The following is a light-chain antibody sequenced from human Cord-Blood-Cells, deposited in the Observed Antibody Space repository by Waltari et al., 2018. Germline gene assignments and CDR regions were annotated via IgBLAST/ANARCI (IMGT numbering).Light chain of an antibody. Sequence: DIQLTQSPSFLSASVGARVTITCRASQGVSSSLAWYQQNPGNAPKLLISAASTLQSGGPSKWSGGRSWAEFTLTIISLLPDDFSTYYCQQLNSYPPLTFGEGTKVEIK. CDR3: QQLNSYPPLT. CDR1: QGVSSS. CDR2: AAS. V-gene: IGKV1-9*01. J-gene: IGKJ4*01.